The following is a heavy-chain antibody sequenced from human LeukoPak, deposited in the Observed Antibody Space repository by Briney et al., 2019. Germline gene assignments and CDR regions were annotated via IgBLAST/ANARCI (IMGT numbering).Heavy chain of an antibody. V-gene: IGHV3-48*03. CDR2: ISSTVSTT. CDR1: GFSFSSYE. J-gene: IGHJ4*02. Sequence: TGGSLRLSCAASGFSFSSYEMNWVRQAPGKGLEWTSYISSTVSTTYYADSVKGRFTISRDNAKNTLYLQMNSLRADDTGVYYCARERARCGGDCNDYWGQGSLVTVSS. D-gene: IGHD2-21*02. CDR3: ARERARCGGDCNDY.